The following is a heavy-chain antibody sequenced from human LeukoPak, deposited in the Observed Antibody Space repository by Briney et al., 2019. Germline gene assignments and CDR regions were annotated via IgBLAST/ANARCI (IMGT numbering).Heavy chain of an antibody. CDR3: ARVYSSSWSRFDP. Sequence: PGGSLRLSCAASGFTFSSYAMHWVRQAPGKGLEWVAVISYDGSNKYYADSVKGRFTTSRDNSKNTLYLQMNSLRAEDTAVYYCARVYSSSWSRFDPWGQGTLVTVSS. D-gene: IGHD6-13*01. J-gene: IGHJ5*02. CDR1: GFTFSSYA. CDR2: ISYDGSNK. V-gene: IGHV3-30*04.